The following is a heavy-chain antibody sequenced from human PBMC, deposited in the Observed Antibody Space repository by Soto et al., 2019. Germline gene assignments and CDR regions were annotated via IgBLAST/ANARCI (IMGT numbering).Heavy chain of an antibody. J-gene: IGHJ3*02. V-gene: IGHV5-51*01. CDR2: IYPGDSDT. CDR1: GYSFTSHW. Sequence: GESLKIPRKGSGYSFTSHWSGWVSQMPGKGLEWMGIIYPGDSDTRYSPSFQGQVTISADKSISTAYLQWSSLKASDTAMYYCARALLYCSGGSCYGLAHDAFDIWGQGTMVTVSS. D-gene: IGHD2-15*01. CDR3: ARALLYCSGGSCYGLAHDAFDI.